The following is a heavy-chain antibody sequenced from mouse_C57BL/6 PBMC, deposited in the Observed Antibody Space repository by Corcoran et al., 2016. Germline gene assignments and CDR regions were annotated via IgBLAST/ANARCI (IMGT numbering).Heavy chain of an antibody. CDR2: IYPRSGNT. J-gene: IGHJ3*01. CDR1: GYTFTSYG. Sequence: QVQLQQSGAELARPGASVKLSCKASGYTFTSYGISWVKQRTGQGLEWIGEIYPRSGNTYYNEKFKGKASLTADKSSSTAYMELRSLTSEDSAVYFCARSDGNSWFAYWGQGTLVTVSA. CDR3: ARSDGNSWFAY. D-gene: IGHD2-1*01. V-gene: IGHV1-81*01.